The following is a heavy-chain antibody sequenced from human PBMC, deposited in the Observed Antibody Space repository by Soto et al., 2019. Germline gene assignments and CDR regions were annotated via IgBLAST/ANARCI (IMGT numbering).Heavy chain of an antibody. CDR1: GFTFSSYD. CDR3: TRGAAGFDY. J-gene: IGHJ4*02. CDR2: IGTAGDT. V-gene: IGHV3-13*01. D-gene: IGHD6-13*01. Sequence: EVQLVESGGDLVQPGGSLRLSCAASGFTFSSYDFHWVRQATGKGLEWVSGIGTAGDTYYAGSVKGRFTISRENAKNSLSLQMNSLRVGDTAVYYCTRGAAGFDYWGQGTRVTVSS.